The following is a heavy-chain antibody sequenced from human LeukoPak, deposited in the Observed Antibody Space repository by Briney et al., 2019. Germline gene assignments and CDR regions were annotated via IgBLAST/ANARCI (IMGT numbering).Heavy chain of an antibody. CDR2: ISSSSSTI. Sequence: GGSLRLSRAASGSTFSSYSMNWVRQAPGKGLEWVSYISSSSSTIYYADSVKGRFTISRDNAKNSLYLQMNSLRAEDTAVYYCARDLRFGSDYWGQGTLVTVSS. J-gene: IGHJ4*02. CDR3: ARDLRFGSDY. D-gene: IGHD5/OR15-5a*01. V-gene: IGHV3-48*01. CDR1: GSTFSSYS.